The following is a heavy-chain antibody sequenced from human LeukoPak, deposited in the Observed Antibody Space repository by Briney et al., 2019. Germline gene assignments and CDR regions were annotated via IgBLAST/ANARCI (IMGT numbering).Heavy chain of an antibody. CDR1: GFTFSSYW. CDR3: ARGGGLDL. V-gene: IGHV3-7*03. Sequence: GGSLRLSCAASGFTFSSYWMNWARQAPGKGLEWVASINHNGNVNYYVDSVKGRFTISRDNAKNSLYLQMSNLRAEDTAVYFCARGGGLDLWGQGATGTGSS. D-gene: IGHD3-16*01. CDR2: INHNGNVN. J-gene: IGHJ6*02.